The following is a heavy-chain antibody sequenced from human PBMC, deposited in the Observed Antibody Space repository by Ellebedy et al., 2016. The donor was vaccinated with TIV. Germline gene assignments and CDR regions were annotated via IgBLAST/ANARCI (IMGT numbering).Heavy chain of an antibody. CDR2: IKKDGSEK. J-gene: IGHJ6*02. Sequence: GESLKISCAASGFTFSSYWMDWVRQAPGKGLEWVANIKKDGSEKYYVDSVKARFTISRDNAKNSLYLQMNSLRAEDTGVYYCARDRIMYGMDVWGQGTTVTVSS. CDR3: ARDRIMYGMDV. CDR1: GFTFSSYW. D-gene: IGHD2-15*01. V-gene: IGHV3-7*03.